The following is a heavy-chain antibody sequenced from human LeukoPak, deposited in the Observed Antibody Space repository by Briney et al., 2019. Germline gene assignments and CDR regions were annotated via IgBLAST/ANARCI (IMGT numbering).Heavy chain of an antibody. D-gene: IGHD2-15*01. CDR2: MNPNSGNT. Sequence: WASVKVSCKASGYTFTSYDINWVRQATGQGLEWMGWMNPNSGNTGYAQKFQGRVTMTRNTSISTAYMELSSLRSEDTAVCYCARPLVAATPGDAFDIWGQGTMVTVSS. CDR1: GYTFTSYD. J-gene: IGHJ3*02. CDR3: ARPLVAATPGDAFDI. V-gene: IGHV1-8*01.